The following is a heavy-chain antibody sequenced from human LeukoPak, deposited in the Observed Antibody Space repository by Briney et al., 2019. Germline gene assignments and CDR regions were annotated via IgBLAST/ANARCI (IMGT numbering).Heavy chain of an antibody. J-gene: IGHJ4*02. CDR2: IYYSGST. CDR1: GGSISSSSYY. CDR3: AREGVAVAGTDY. D-gene: IGHD6-19*01. Sequence: PSETLSLTCTVSGGSISSSSYYWGWIRQPPGRGLEWIGSIYYSGSTYYNPSLKSRVTISVDTSKNQFSLKLSSVTAADTAVYYCAREGVAVAGTDYWGQGTLVTVSS. V-gene: IGHV4-39*02.